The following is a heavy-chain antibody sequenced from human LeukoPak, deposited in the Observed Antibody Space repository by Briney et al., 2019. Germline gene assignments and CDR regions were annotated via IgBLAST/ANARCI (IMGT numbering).Heavy chain of an antibody. Sequence: GGSLRLSCAASGFTFSSYSMNWVRQAPGKGLEWVSSISSSGSYIYYADSVKGRFTISRDNAKNSLYLQMNSLRAEDTAVYYCARLTVSYGMDVWGQGTTVTVSS. CDR2: ISSSGSYI. D-gene: IGHD4-11*01. CDR3: ARLTVSYGMDV. J-gene: IGHJ6*02. CDR1: GFTFSSYS. V-gene: IGHV3-21*01.